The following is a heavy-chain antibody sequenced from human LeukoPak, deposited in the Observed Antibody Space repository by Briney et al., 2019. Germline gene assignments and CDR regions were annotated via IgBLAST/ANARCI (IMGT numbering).Heavy chain of an antibody. D-gene: IGHD3-22*01. CDR3: TTATSTMIAPYFDY. V-gene: IGHV3-15*01. CDR1: GFTFSNAW. CDR2: IKSKTDGGTT. Sequence: GGSLRLSCAASGFTFSNAWMSWVRQAPGKGLERVGRIKSKTDGGTTDYAAPVKGRFTISRDDSKNTLYLQMNSLKTEDTAVYYCTTATSTMIAPYFDYWGQGTLVTVSS. J-gene: IGHJ4*02.